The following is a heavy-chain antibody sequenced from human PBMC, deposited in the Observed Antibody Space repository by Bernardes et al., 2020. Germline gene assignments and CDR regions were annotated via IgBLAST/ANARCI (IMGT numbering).Heavy chain of an antibody. D-gene: IGHD6-19*01. Sequence: GGSLRLSCAASGFTFRSSAMHWVRQAPGQGLEWVAVLSYDGRNQYYADSVKGRFTISRDNSKNTLYLQMNSLRAEDTAVYYCARAIAVAGKEDNWFDTWGQGNLVTVSS. CDR3: ARAIAVAGKEDNWFDT. CDR2: LSYDGRNQ. J-gene: IGHJ5*02. V-gene: IGHV3-30-3*01. CDR1: GFTFRSSA.